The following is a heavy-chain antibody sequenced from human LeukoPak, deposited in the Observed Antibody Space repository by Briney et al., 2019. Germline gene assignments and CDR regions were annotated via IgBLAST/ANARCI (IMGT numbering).Heavy chain of an antibody. CDR1: GLTFGNAW. J-gene: IGHJ4*02. CDR3: TTYRYSYGSTGYSYFDY. D-gene: IGHD3-22*01. Sequence: PGGSLRLSCAASGLTFGNAWMSWVRQAPGKGLEWVARITSKTGGEATDYAAPVRGRFTISRDDSKATLYLQMDSLETEDTAIYYCTTYRYSYGSTGYSYFDYWGQGILVTVSS. CDR2: ITSKTGGEAT. V-gene: IGHV3-15*01.